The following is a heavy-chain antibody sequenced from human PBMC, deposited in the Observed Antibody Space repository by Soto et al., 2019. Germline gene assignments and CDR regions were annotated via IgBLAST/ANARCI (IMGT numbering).Heavy chain of an antibody. CDR2: INHSGIT. Sequence: PSETLSLTCAVYGASFSGYFCSWIRQPPGKGLEWIGEINHSGITKYNPSLKSRVTISGDTSRDQFSLKLGSVTAADTAVYYCARTGAIMVRGQHDYYYGMAVWGQGTTVTVSS. V-gene: IGHV4-34*01. J-gene: IGHJ6*02. D-gene: IGHD3-10*01. CDR3: ARTGAIMVRGQHDYYYGMAV. CDR1: GASFSGYF.